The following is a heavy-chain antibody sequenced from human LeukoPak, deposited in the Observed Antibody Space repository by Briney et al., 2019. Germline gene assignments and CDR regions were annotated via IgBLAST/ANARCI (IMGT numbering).Heavy chain of an antibody. D-gene: IGHD6-19*01. V-gene: IGHV3-7*01. J-gene: IGHJ4*02. CDR2: IEQDGSEK. CDR3: ARDSPAIAVALDY. CDR1: EFTFRNYW. Sequence: GGSLRLSCVASEFTFRNYWMSWVRQAPGKGLEWVANIEQDGSEKNYVDSVKGRFTISRDNAKSSLFLQMNSLRPEDTAVYYCARDSPAIAVALDYWGQGTLVTVSS.